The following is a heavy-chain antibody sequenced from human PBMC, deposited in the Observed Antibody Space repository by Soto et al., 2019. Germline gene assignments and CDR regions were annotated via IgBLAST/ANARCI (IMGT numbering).Heavy chain of an antibody. J-gene: IGHJ5*02. V-gene: IGHV4-59*01. CDR3: ARGGGRKIAALYWFDP. D-gene: IGHD6-6*01. CDR2: IYYSGST. Sequence: SETLSLACTVSGGSISSYYWSWIRQPPGKGLEWIGYIYYSGSTNYNPSLKSRVTISVDTSKNQFSLKLSSVTAADTAVYYCARGGGRKIAALYWFDPWGQGTLVTVSS. CDR1: GGSISSYY.